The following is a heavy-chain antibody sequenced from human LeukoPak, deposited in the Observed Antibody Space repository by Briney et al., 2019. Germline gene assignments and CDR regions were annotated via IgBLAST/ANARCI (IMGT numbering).Heavy chain of an antibody. Sequence: GGSLRLSCAASGFTFSSYGMHWVRQAPGKGLEWVAVISYDGSNKYYADSVKGRFTISRDNSKNTLYLQMNSLRAEDTAVYYCAYSSGWYWLYFDYWGQGTLVTVSP. CDR1: GFTFSSYG. CDR3: AYSSGWYWLYFDY. D-gene: IGHD6-19*01. V-gene: IGHV3-30*03. J-gene: IGHJ4*02. CDR2: ISYDGSNK.